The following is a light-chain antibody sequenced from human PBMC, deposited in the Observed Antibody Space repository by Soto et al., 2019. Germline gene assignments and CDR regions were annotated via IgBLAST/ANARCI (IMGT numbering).Light chain of an antibody. CDR1: QSIRSR. J-gene: IGKJ2*01. CDR2: GAS. V-gene: IGKV3-15*01. CDR3: QQYNNCTDLYT. Sequence: EIVMTQSPATLYVSPGERATLSCRASQSIRSRIAWYQQKPGQAPRLLIYGASTRATGIPARFSGSGSGTEFTLTISSLQAEDVAVYYCQQYNNCTDLYTFGQGTKLEI.